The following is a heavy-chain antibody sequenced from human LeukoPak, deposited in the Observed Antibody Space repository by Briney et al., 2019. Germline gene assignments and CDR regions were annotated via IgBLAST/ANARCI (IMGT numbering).Heavy chain of an antibody. CDR1: GGSISSGGYY. CDR3: ARGTTTVTNYYFDY. Sequence: SETLSLTCTVSGGSISSGGYYWSWIRQHPGEGLEWIGYIYYSGSTYYNPSLKSRVTISVDTSKNQFSLKLSSVTAADTAVYYCARGTTTVTNYYFDYWGQGTLVTVSS. CDR2: IYYSGST. J-gene: IGHJ4*02. D-gene: IGHD4-17*01. V-gene: IGHV4-31*03.